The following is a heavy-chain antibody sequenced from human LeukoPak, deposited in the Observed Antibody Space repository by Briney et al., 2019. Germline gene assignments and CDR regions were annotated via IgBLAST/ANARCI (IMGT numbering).Heavy chain of an antibody. V-gene: IGHV4-39*07. Sequence: RASETLSLTCTVSGGSISSSSYYWGWIRQPPGKGLEWIGSIYYSGSTYYNPSLKSRVTISVDTSKNQFSLKLSSVIAADTAVYYCASRRDGYNRYFDYWGQGTLVTVSS. CDR2: IYYSGST. J-gene: IGHJ4*02. CDR1: GGSISSSSYY. CDR3: ASRRDGYNRYFDY. D-gene: IGHD5-24*01.